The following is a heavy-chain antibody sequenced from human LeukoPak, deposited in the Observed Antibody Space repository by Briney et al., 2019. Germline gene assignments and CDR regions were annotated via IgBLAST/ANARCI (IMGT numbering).Heavy chain of an antibody. CDR3: ARGRLTVGYRDV. V-gene: IGHV4-34*01. CDR2: INHSGST. D-gene: IGHD4-11*01. CDR1: GGSFSGYY. J-gene: IGHJ6*03. Sequence: TSETLSLTCAVYGGSFSGYYWSWIRQPPGKGLEWIGEINHSGSTNYNPSLKSRVTISVDTSKNQFSLKLSSVTAADTAVYYCARGRLTVGYRDVWGKGTTVTVSS.